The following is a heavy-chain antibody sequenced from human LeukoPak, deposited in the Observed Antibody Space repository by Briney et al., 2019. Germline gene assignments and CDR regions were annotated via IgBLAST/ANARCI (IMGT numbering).Heavy chain of an antibody. J-gene: IGHJ4*02. CDR2: IIPIFGTA. CDR3: AAVKPGIAAAGYFDY. V-gene: IGHV1-69*05. D-gene: IGHD6-13*01. CDR1: GGTFSSYA. Sequence: GASVKVSCKASGGTFSSYAISWVRQAPGQGLEWMGGIIPIFGTANYAEKFQGRVTITTDESTSTAYMELSSLRSEDTAVYYCAAVKPGIAAAGYFDYWGQGTLVTVSS.